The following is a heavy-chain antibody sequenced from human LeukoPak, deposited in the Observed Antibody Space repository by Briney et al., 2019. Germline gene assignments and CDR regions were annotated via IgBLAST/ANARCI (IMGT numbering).Heavy chain of an antibody. CDR3: ARHLYTDWFDP. CDR2: IYYSGST. J-gene: IGHJ5*02. Sequence: SETLSLTCTASGGSTSSYYWSWIRQPPGKGLEWIGYIYYSGSTNYNPSLKSRVTISVDTSKDQFSLKLSSVTAADTAVYYCARHLYTDWFDPWGQGTLVTVSS. V-gene: IGHV4-59*08. CDR1: GGSTSSYY. D-gene: IGHD2-2*02.